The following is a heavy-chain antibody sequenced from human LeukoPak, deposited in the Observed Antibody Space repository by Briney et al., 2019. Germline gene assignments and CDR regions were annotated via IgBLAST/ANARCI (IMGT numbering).Heavy chain of an antibody. V-gene: IGHV4-4*07. J-gene: IGHJ4*02. CDR3: ARTRSDYYGSGSYRPPFDY. CDR1: GGSISSYY. D-gene: IGHD3-10*01. Sequence: SETLSLTCTVSGGSISSYYCNWIRQPAGKGLQWIGRIYTSGSTNYNPSLKSRVTMSVDTSKNQFSLKLSSVTAADTAVYYCARTRSDYYGSGSYRPPFDYWGQGTLVTVSS. CDR2: IYTSGST.